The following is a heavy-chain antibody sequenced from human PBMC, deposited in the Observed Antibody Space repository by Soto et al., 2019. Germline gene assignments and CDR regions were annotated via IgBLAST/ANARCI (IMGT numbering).Heavy chain of an antibody. CDR1: GFTFSSYS. D-gene: IGHD5-18*01. Sequence: GRSLRLSCAASGFTFSSYSMHCFRQAPVNGLEWVSSISSSSSYIYYADSVKGRFTISRDNAKNSLYLQMNSLRAEDTAVYYWARDRYVDTAPTDYWGQAFLVTVTS. J-gene: IGHJ4*02. CDR3: ARDRYVDTAPTDY. V-gene: IGHV3-21*01. CDR2: ISSSSSYI.